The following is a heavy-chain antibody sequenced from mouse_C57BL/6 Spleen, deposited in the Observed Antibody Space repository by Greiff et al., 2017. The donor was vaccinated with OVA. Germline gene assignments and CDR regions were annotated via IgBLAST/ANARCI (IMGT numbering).Heavy chain of an antibody. J-gene: IGHJ4*01. Sequence: QVQLQQPGAELVKPGASVKLSCKASGYTFTSYWMQWVKQRPGQGLEWIGEIDPSDGYPNYNQKVKGKATLTVDTSSSTAYRQLSSLTSDASAVYYCARRRYSYAMDYWGQGTSVTVSS. D-gene: IGHD1-1*01. CDR3: ARRRYSYAMDY. CDR1: GYTFTSYW. V-gene: IGHV1-50*01. CDR2: IDPSDGYP.